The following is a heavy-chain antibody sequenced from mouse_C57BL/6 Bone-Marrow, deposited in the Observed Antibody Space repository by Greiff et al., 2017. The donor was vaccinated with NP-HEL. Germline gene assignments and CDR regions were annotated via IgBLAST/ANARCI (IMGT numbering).Heavy chain of an antibody. D-gene: IGHD6-1*01. V-gene: IGHV1-59*01. CDR3: ARYRPLPDY. CDR2: IDPSDSYT. J-gene: IGHJ2*01. CDR1: GYTFTSYW. Sequence: VKLQQPGAELVRPGTSVKLSCKASGYTFTSYWMHWVKQRPGQGLEWIGVIDPSDSYTNYNQKFKGKATLTVDTSSSTAYMQLSSLTSEDSAVYYCARYRPLPDYWGQGTTLTVSS.